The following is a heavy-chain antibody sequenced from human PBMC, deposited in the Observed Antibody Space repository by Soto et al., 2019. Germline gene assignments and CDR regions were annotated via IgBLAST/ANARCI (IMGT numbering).Heavy chain of an antibody. Sequence: SVKVSCKASGGTFSSYAISWVRQAPGQGLEWMGGIIPIFATANYAQKFQGRVMITVDESTSTAYMELSSLRSEDTAVYYCARSVSFRYQLLKRGMDVWGQGTTVTVSS. CDR3: ARSVSFRYQLLKRGMDV. CDR2: IIPIFATA. J-gene: IGHJ6*02. V-gene: IGHV1-69*13. D-gene: IGHD2-2*01. CDR1: GGTFSSYA.